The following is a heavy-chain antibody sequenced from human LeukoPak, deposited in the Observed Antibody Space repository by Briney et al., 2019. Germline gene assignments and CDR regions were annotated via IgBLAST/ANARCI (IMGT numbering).Heavy chain of an antibody. CDR2: INHSGST. D-gene: IGHD3-10*01. CDR1: GGSFSGYY. J-gene: IGHJ4*02. Sequence: PSETLSLTCAVYGGSFSGYYWSWIRQPPGKGLEWIGEINHSGSTNYNPSLKSRVTISVDTSKNQFSPKLSSVTAADTAVYYCARAYYYGSGSYYYYWGQGTLVTVSS. V-gene: IGHV4-34*01. CDR3: ARAYYYGSGSYYYY.